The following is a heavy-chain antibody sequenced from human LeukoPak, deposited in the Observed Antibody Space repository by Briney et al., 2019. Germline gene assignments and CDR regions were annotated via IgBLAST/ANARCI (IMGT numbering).Heavy chain of an antibody. CDR2: IYYSGST. V-gene: IGHV4-59*01. D-gene: IGHD3-10*01. Sequence: SETLSLTCAVYGGSFSGYYWSWIRQPPGKGLEWIGYIYYSGSTNYNPSLKSRVTISVDTSKNQFSLKLSSVTAADTAVYYCARGSSRAIDYWGQGTLVTVSS. J-gene: IGHJ4*02. CDR3: ARGSSRAIDY. CDR1: GGSFSGYY.